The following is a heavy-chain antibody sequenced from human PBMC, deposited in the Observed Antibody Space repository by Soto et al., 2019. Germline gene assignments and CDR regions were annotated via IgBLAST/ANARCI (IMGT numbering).Heavy chain of an antibody. J-gene: IGHJ4*02. V-gene: IGHV1-18*04. CDR3: ARGPGSGWPIND. D-gene: IGHD6-19*01. CDR2: ISAYNGNT. Sequence: VSWAAVRYTVSSSTGNFVGKAPGQGLEWMGWISAYNGNTNYAQKLQGRVTMTTDTSTSTAYMELRSLRPDDTAVYYCARGPGSGWPINDWGKGTMVTVS. CDR1: RYTVSSST.